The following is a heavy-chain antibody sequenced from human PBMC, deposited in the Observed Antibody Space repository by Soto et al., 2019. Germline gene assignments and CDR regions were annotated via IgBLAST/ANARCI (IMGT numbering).Heavy chain of an antibody. Sequence: PVGSLRLSCASSVFTFSSYGMHWVRQSPGKWLEWVAVIWYDGSNKYYADSVKGRFTISRDNSKNTLYLQMNSLRAEDTAVYYCARDFWSGYSYHYYGMQVWGQGTTVTVSS. J-gene: IGHJ6*01. CDR2: IWYDGSNK. CDR1: VFTFSSYG. V-gene: IGHV3-33*01. D-gene: IGHD3-3*01. CDR3: ARDFWSGYSYHYYGMQV.